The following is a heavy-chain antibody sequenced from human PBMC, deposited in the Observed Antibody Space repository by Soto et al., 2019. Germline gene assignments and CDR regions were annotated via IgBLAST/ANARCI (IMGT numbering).Heavy chain of an antibody. Sequence: ASVNVSFKASCYTFTIYWIILLLQAPVQGREWMGWISAYNGNTNYAQKLQCRVTMTTDTSTSTAYMELRSLRSDDTAVYYCARGAYMDHGDYWGQGTLVTVSS. CDR2: ISAYNGNT. J-gene: IGHJ4*02. D-gene: IGHD3-16*01. CDR3: ARGAYMDHGDY. V-gene: IGHV1-18*01. CDR1: CYTFTIYW.